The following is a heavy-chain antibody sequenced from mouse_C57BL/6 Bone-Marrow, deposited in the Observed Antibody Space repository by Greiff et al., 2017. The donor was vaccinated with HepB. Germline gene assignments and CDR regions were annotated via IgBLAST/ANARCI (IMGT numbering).Heavy chain of an antibody. Sequence: EVQLVESGGGLVKPGGSLKLSCAASGFTFSSYAMSWVRQTQEKRLEWVATISDGGSYTYYPDNVKGRFTISRDNAKNNLYLQMSHLKSEDTALYYCARDRGEETGVDYWGQGTTLTVSS. CDR1: GFTFSSYA. J-gene: IGHJ2*01. CDR3: ARDRGEETGVDY. CDR2: ISDGGSYT. V-gene: IGHV5-4*01. D-gene: IGHD4-1*01.